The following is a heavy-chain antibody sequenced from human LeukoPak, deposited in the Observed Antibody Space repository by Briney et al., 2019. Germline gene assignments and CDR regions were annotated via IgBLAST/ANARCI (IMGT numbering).Heavy chain of an antibody. Sequence: ASVKVSCKASGYSFTSYAMHWVRQAPGQGLEWRGWISAYDGNTNYAQKLQGRVTMTTDTSTSTAYMELRSLRSDDTAVYYCARDRLILVLPNARVPQYYYYGMDAWGQRTTVTASS. CDR1: GYSFTSYA. V-gene: IGHV1-18*01. J-gene: IGHJ6*02. D-gene: IGHD2-2*01. CDR3: ARDRLILVLPNARVPQYYYYGMDA. CDR2: ISAYDGNT.